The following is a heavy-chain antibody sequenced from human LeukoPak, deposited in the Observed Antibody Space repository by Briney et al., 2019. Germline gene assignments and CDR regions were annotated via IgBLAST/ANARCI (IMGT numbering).Heavy chain of an antibody. CDR2: INPNSGGT. Sequence: ASVKVSCKASGYTLTGYYMHWVRQAPGQGLEWMGWINPNSGGTSYAQKLQGRVTMTRDTSISTAYMELRRLRSDDTAVYYCARGQGGSYDILSDDYSPPDYWGQGTLVTVSS. D-gene: IGHD3-9*01. CDR1: GYTLTGYY. J-gene: IGHJ4*02. V-gene: IGHV1-2*02. CDR3: ARGQGGSYDILSDDYSPPDY.